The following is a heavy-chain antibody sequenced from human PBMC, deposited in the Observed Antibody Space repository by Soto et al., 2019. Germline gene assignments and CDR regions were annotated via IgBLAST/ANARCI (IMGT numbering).Heavy chain of an antibody. D-gene: IGHD3-10*01. CDR3: VFPPADITRDY. J-gene: IGHJ4*02. CDR2: INSDGSST. Sequence: PGGSLRLSCAASGFTFSSYWMHWVRQAPGKGLVWAPRINSDGSSTSYADSVKGRFTISRDNAKNTLYLQMNSLRAEDTAVYYCVFPPADITRDYGGQGTLVTAPQ. CDR1: GFTFSSYW. V-gene: IGHV3-74*01.